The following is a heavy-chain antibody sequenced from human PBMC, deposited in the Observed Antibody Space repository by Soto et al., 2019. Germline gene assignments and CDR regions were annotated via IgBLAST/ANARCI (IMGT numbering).Heavy chain of an antibody. CDR1: GYRFTSYG. CDR3: ARKNKRGSLKGSEP. J-gene: IGHJ1*01. Sequence: GPSLKISCSTSGYRFTSYGIASVRQMPRKGLEVIGIICPSDCGAAERPAFQGQVAISADRSTSTVFLQWASLKASDTAVYFCARKNKRGSLKGSEPCGQSSLVTV. V-gene: IGHV5-51*01. CDR2: ICPSDCGA.